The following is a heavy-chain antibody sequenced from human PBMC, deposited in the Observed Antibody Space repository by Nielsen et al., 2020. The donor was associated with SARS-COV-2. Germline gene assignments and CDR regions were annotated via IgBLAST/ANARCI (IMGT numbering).Heavy chain of an antibody. Sequence: GSLRLSCAASGFGLSNYWMYWVCQSPEKGLMWVAHIDYEGSLTSYADSVKGRFTISRDNAKNIVYLQMNSLRVEDTAVYYCARRNILDYWGQGTLVTVSS. CDR2: IDYEGSLT. D-gene: IGHD3-9*01. J-gene: IGHJ4*02. CDR3: ARRNILDY. V-gene: IGHV3-74*01. CDR1: GFGLSNYW.